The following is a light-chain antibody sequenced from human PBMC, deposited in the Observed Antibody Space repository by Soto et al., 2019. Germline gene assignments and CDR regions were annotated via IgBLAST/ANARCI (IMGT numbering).Light chain of an antibody. J-gene: IGKJ1*01. V-gene: IGKV3-20*01. CDR1: QGVDNSY. Sequence: EIVLTQSPGTLSLSPGERGTLPCRASQGVDNSYLVWYQQKPGQAPRLLIFGTSSRATGIPDRFSGSGSGTHFTLTINSLEPEDVAVYYCHQFQNSPWTFGQGTKVDIK. CDR3: HQFQNSPWT. CDR2: GTS.